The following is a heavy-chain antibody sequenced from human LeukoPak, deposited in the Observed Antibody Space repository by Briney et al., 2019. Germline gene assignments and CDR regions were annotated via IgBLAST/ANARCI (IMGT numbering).Heavy chain of an antibody. Sequence: GRSLRLSCAASGFTFSSYGMPWVRQAPGKGLEWVAVISYDGSNKYYADSVKGRFTISRDNSKNTLYLQMNSLRAEDTAVYYCAKEMVTMVRGGRAFDIWGQGTMVTVSS. V-gene: IGHV3-30*18. CDR1: GFTFSSYG. J-gene: IGHJ3*02. CDR2: ISYDGSNK. D-gene: IGHD3-10*01. CDR3: AKEMVTMVRGGRAFDI.